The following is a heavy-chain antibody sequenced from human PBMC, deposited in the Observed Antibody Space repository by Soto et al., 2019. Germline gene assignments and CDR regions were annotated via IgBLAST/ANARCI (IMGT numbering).Heavy chain of an antibody. D-gene: IGHD3-9*01. J-gene: IGHJ6*02. CDR2: IGTAGDP. CDR3: ARDPRYYDILTGYRSYYYYGMDV. CDR1: GFTFSSYD. V-gene: IGHV3-13*05. Sequence: PGGSLRLSCAASGFTFSSYDMHWVRQATGKGLEWVSAIGTAGDPYYPGSVKGRFTISRENAKNSLYLQMNSLRAGDTAVYYCARDPRYYDILTGYRSYYYYGMDVWGQGTTVTVSS.